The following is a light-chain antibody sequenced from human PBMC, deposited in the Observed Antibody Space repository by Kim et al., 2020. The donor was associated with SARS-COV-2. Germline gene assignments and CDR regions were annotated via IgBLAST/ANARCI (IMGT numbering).Light chain of an antibody. Sequence: VSPGERATLSCRASQSISSNLAWYQQKPGQAPRLLIYGASTRATGIPARFSGSGSGTEFTLTISSLQSEDFAVYYCQQYNNWPQTFGQGTKVDIK. J-gene: IGKJ1*01. CDR2: GAS. V-gene: IGKV3-15*01. CDR1: QSISSN. CDR3: QQYNNWPQT.